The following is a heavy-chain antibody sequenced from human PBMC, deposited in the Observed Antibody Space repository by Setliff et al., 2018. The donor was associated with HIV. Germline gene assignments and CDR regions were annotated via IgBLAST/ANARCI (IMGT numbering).Heavy chain of an antibody. CDR3: GRVGPWYYARSGYLASWDY. CDR1: GGTFGNYA. Sequence: ASVKVSCKASGGTFGNYAVGWVRQAPGQGLEWVGGIVPILNIASYAQDFQARATITADKSTNTTYMELTSLRADDTAVYYCGRVGPWYYARSGYLASWDYWGQGTLVTVSS. J-gene: IGHJ4*02. CDR2: IVPILNIA. V-gene: IGHV1-69*10. D-gene: IGHD3-22*01.